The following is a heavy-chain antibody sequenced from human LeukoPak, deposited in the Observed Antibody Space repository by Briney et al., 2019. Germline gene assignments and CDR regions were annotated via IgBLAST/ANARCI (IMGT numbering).Heavy chain of an antibody. CDR3: ARGPRFLEWLLFRGGVSSDYYYYGMDV. Sequence: PSETLSLTCAVYGGSFSGYYWSWIRQPPGKGLEWIGEINHSGSTNYNPSLKSRVTISVDTSKNQFSLKLSSVTAADTAVYYCARGPRFLEWLLFRGGVSSDYYYYGMDVWGQGTTVTVSS. CDR1: GGSFSGYY. J-gene: IGHJ6*02. CDR2: INHSGST. D-gene: IGHD3-3*01. V-gene: IGHV4-34*01.